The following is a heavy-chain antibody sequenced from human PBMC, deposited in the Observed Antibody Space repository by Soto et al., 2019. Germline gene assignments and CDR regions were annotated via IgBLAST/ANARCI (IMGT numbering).Heavy chain of an antibody. Sequence: SLRLSCAASGFTFSSYAMHWVRQAPGKGLEWVAVISYDGSNKYYADSVKGRFTISRDNSKNTLYLQMNSLRAEDTAVYYCARKIFGVVTYYYYGMDVWGKGTTVTVSP. D-gene: IGHD3-3*01. CDR1: GFTFSSYA. J-gene: IGHJ6*04. V-gene: IGHV3-30-3*01. CDR3: ARKIFGVVTYYYYGMDV. CDR2: ISYDGSNK.